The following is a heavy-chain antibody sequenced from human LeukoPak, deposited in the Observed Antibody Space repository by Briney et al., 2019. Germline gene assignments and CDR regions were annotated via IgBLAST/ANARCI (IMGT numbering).Heavy chain of an antibody. D-gene: IGHD3-9*01. CDR2: MNPNSGNT. CDR1: GYTFTSYD. CDR3: ARGLEGYFDWLSHGYYYYYYMDV. Sequence: ASVKVSCKASGYTFTSYDINWVRQATGQGLEGMGWMNPNSGNTGYAQKFQGRVTMTRNTSISTAYMELSSLRSEDTAVYYCARGLEGYFDWLSHGYYYYYYMDVWGKGTTVTISS. J-gene: IGHJ6*03. V-gene: IGHV1-8*01.